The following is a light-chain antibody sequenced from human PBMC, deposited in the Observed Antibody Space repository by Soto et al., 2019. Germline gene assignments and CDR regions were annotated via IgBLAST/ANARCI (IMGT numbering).Light chain of an antibody. V-gene: IGLV2-8*01. CDR1: SSNVGAYNY. Sequence: QSALTQPPSASGSPGQSVTISCTGTSSNVGAYNYVSWYQQHPGKAPKLMIYEVTKRPSGVPDRVSGSKSGSTASLTVSGHQAEDEADYYCSSWTGNNFVVFGGGTKLTVL. J-gene: IGLJ2*01. CDR3: SSWTGNNFVV. CDR2: EVT.